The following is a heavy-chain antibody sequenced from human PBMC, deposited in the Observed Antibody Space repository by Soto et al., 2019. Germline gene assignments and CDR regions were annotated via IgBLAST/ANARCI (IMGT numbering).Heavy chain of an antibody. Sequence: GSLRLSCAASGFTFSDYYMSWIRQAPGKGLEWVSYISSSSSYTNYADSVKGRFTISRDNAKNSLYLQMNSLRAEDTAVYYCARDAALDCSSTSCYFDDWGQGTLVNVSS. CDR1: GFTFSDYY. CDR2: ISSSSSYT. V-gene: IGHV3-11*06. J-gene: IGHJ4*02. D-gene: IGHD2-2*01. CDR3: ARDAALDCSSTSCYFDD.